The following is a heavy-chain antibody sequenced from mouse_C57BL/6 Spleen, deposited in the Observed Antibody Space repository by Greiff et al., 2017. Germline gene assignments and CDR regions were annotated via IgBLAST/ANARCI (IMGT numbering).Heavy chain of an antibody. V-gene: IGHV1-26*01. Sequence: VQLQHSGPELVQPGASVKISCKASGYPFTDYYMNWVKQSHGKSLEWIGDLNPNNGGTSYNQKFKGKATLTVAKSSSTAYMELRSLTSEDSAVYDCARRGHYYGSSDGYVDVWGTGTTVTVSS. CDR2: LNPNNGGT. J-gene: IGHJ1*03. CDR3: ARRGHYYGSSDGYVDV. D-gene: IGHD1-1*01. CDR1: GYPFTDYY.